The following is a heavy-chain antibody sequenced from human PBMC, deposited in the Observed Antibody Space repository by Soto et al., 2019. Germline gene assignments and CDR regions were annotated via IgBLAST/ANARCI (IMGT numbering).Heavy chain of an antibody. CDR3: AREKSGSYYYGMDV. V-gene: IGHV4-30-4*01. D-gene: IGHD1-26*01. J-gene: IGHJ6*02. CDR2: IYYSGST. Sequence: PSETLSLTCTVSGGSISSGDYYWSWIRQPPGKGLEWIGYIYYSGSTYYNPSLKSRVTISVDTSKNQFSLKLSSVTAADTAVYYCAREKSGSYYYGMDVWGQGTTVTVSS. CDR1: GGSISSGDYY.